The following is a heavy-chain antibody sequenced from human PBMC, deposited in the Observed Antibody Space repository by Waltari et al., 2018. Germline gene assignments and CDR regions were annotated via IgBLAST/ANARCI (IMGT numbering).Heavy chain of an antibody. J-gene: IGHJ4*02. V-gene: IGHV3-30*18. Sequence: QVQLVESGGGVVQPGRSLRLSCAASGFTFSSYGMHWVRQAPGKGLEWVAVISYDGSNKYYADSVKGRFTISRDNSKNTLYLQMNSLRAEDTAVYYCAKAEYCGGDCYPDYWGQGTLVTVSS. D-gene: IGHD2-21*02. CDR1: GFTFSSYG. CDR2: ISYDGSNK. CDR3: AKAEYCGGDCYPDY.